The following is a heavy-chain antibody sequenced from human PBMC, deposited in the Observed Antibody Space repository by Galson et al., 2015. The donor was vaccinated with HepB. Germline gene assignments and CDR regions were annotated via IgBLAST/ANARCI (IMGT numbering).Heavy chain of an antibody. V-gene: IGHV3-7*03. CDR2: IKQDGSEK. CDR1: GFTFSSYW. J-gene: IGHJ3*02. CDR3: ARDIIDCSSTSCYTGYAFDI. Sequence: SLRLSCAASGFTFSSYWMSWVRQAPGKGLEWVANIKQDGSEKYYVDSVKGRFTISRDNAKNSLYLQMNSLRAEDTAVYYCARDIIDCSSTSCYTGYAFDIWGQGTMVTVSS. D-gene: IGHD2-2*02.